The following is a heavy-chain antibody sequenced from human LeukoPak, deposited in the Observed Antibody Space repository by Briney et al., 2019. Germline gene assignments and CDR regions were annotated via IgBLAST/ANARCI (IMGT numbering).Heavy chain of an antibody. CDR2: ISGDGSMT. D-gene: IGHD3-10*01. V-gene: IGHV3-74*01. CDR1: GFTFSTHW. CDR3: ASLLTPYHGSGGGGMDV. J-gene: IGHJ6*02. Sequence: PGGSLRLSCAASGFTFSTHWMYWVRQAPGKELVWVSRISGDGSMTSYADSVKGRFTISRDNAEDTLFLQMTSLRVEDTALYFRASLLTPYHGSGGGGMDVWGQGTTVTVSS.